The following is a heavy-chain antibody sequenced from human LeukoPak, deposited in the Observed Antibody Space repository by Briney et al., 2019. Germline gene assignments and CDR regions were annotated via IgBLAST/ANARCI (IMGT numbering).Heavy chain of an antibody. V-gene: IGHV3-23*01. J-gene: IGHJ4*02. CDR1: GFTLSSYA. Sequence: GGSLRLSCAASGFTLSSYAMSWVRQAPGKGLEWVSAISGSGGSTYYADSVKGRFTISRDNAKNSLYLQMNSLRAEDTALYYCARRGSSSSWYGMDYWGQGTLVTVSS. CDR3: ARRGSSSSWYGMDY. CDR2: ISGSGGST. D-gene: IGHD6-13*01.